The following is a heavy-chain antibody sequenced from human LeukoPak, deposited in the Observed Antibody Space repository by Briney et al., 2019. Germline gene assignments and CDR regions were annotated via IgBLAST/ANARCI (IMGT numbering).Heavy chain of an antibody. CDR1: GFSLNTDRVG. CDR3: ARRLTFGPTFDW. V-gene: IGHV2-5*01. D-gene: IGHD1-26*01. J-gene: IGHJ4*02. CDR2: IHLNDVT. Sequence: ESGPTLVNPTQTLTLTCTFSGFSLNTDRVGVGWVRQPPGKALEWLAVIHLNDVTHYTPSLLGRLTITKDTSNNQVVLRLTDVTPVDTATYYCARRLTFGPTFDWWGQGMLVTVSS.